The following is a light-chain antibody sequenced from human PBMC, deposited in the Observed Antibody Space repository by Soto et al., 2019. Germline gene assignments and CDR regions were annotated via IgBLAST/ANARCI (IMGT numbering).Light chain of an antibody. CDR1: QSVSSN. J-gene: IGKJ1*01. CDR2: GAS. CDR3: QQYNNWPRWT. Sequence: SVMTQSHDTLSLSPRERATLSCRASQSVSSNLAGYQQKPGQAPRLLIYGASTRATGIPARFSGSGSGTEFTLTISGLQSEDFAVYYCQQYNNWPRWTFGQGTKVDIK. V-gene: IGKV3-15*01.